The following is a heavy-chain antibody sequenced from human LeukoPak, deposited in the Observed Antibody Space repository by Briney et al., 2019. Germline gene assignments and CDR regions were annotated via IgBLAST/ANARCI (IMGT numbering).Heavy chain of an antibody. Sequence: GGSLRLSCAASGFTFRNYAMSWVRQAPGKGLEWVSAISFRGSDTYYADSVKGRSTISRDNSKNTLYLQMYSLRADDTAVYYCAKGGSIGSYFVAFDYWGQGTLVTVSS. CDR1: GFTFRNYA. J-gene: IGHJ4*02. D-gene: IGHD1-26*01. V-gene: IGHV3-23*01. CDR3: AKGGSIGSYFVAFDY. CDR2: ISFRGSDT.